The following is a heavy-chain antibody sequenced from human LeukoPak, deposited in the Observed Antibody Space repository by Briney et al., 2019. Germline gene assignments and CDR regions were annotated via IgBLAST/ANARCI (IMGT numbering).Heavy chain of an antibody. V-gene: IGHV3-30*03. CDR2: ISYDGSNK. J-gene: IGHJ4*02. CDR1: GFTFSSYG. Sequence: GRSLRLSCAASGFTFSSYGMHWVRQAPGKGLEWVAVISYDGSNKYYADSVKGRFTNSRDNSKNTLYLQMNSLRAEDTAVYYCAAQGVFSHGGYWGQGTLVTVSS. D-gene: IGHD3-16*01. CDR3: AAQGVFSHGGY.